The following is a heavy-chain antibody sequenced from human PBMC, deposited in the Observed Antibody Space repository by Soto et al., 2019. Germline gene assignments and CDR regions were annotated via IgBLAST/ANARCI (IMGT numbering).Heavy chain of an antibody. CDR2: ISSNGGST. V-gene: IGHV3-64*01. Sequence: EVQLVESGGGLVQPGGSLRLSCAASGFTFSSYVMHWVRQAPGKGLEYVSAISSNGGSTYYANSVKGRFTISRDNSKNTLYLQMGSLRAEDMAVYYCARDRSYGFDYWGQGTLVTVSS. J-gene: IGHJ4*02. CDR1: GFTFSSYV. CDR3: ARDRSYGFDY. D-gene: IGHD5-18*01.